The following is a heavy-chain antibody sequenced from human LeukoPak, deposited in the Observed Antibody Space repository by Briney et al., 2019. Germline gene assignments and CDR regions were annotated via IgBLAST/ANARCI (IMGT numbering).Heavy chain of an antibody. Sequence: GGSLRLSCAASGFTVSTNYMNWVRQAPGKGLEWVSVIYSGGNIYYADSVKGRFTISRDNSKNTLYLQMNNLRAEDTAVYYCARGATGTAVFFDYWGQGTLVTVSS. CDR2: IYSGGNI. J-gene: IGHJ4*02. CDR1: GFTVSTNY. D-gene: IGHD1-14*01. V-gene: IGHV3-66*01. CDR3: ARGATGTAVFFDY.